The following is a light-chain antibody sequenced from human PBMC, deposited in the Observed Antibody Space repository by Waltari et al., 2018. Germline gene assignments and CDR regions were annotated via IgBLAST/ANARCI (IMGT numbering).Light chain of an antibody. CDR3: QQSSSSPIT. Sequence: DIQMTQSPSSLSASVGDRVIITCRASQNIDNYLNWYQQKPGKAPKLLIYASSNLQSVVPSRFSGDGSGTDFTLTISILQPADFATYYCQQSSSSPITFGPGTKVDVK. V-gene: IGKV1-39*01. CDR1: QNIDNY. CDR2: ASS. J-gene: IGKJ3*01.